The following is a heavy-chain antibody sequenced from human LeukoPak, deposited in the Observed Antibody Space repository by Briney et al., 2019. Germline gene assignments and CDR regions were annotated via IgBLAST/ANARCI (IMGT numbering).Heavy chain of an antibody. CDR3: AREEYDSSGYSAFDI. CDR1: GYTFTSYG. J-gene: IGHJ3*02. V-gene: IGHV1-18*01. Sequence: ASVKASCKASGYTFTSYGISRVPQAPGQGLEWMGWISAYNGNTNYAQKLQGRVTMTTDTSTSTAYMELRSLRSGDTAVYYCAREEYDSSGYSAFDIWGQGTMVTVSS. CDR2: ISAYNGNT. D-gene: IGHD3-22*01.